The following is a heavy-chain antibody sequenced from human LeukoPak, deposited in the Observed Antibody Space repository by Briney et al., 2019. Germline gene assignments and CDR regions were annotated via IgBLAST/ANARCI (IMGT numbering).Heavy chain of an antibody. CDR2: ISAYSGNT. J-gene: IGHJ6*02. D-gene: IGHD5-18*01. CDR1: GYTFTGYY. Sequence: ASVKVSCKASGYTFTGYYMHWVRQAPGQGLEWMGWISAYSGNTNYAQKLQGRVTLTTDTSTNTAYMELRSLKSDDTAVYYCARDYDTVMGYYGMDVWGQGTTVTVSS. CDR3: ARDYDTVMGYYGMDV. V-gene: IGHV1-18*04.